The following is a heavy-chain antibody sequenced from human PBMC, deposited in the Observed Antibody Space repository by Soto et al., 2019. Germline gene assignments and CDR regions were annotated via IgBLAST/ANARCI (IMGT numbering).Heavy chain of an antibody. J-gene: IGHJ6*03. Sequence: PGGSLRLSCAASGFTFSSYSMNWVRQAPGKGLEWVSYISSSSSTIYYADSVKGRFTISRDNAKNSLYLQMNSLRAEDTAVYYCASDYGMTTVTALDYYYYMDVWGKGTTVTVSS. CDR3: ASDYGMTTVTALDYYYYMDV. CDR2: ISSSSSTI. CDR1: GFTFSSYS. V-gene: IGHV3-48*01. D-gene: IGHD4-4*01.